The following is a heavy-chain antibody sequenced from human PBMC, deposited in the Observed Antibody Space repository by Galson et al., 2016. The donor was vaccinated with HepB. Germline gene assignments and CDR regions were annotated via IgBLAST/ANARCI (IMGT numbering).Heavy chain of an antibody. CDR1: GYSFADYW. CDR3: SGYGIAGCWDGRCYTGFYYDGMDG. CDR2: IYPGDFET. Sequence: QSGAEVKKPGEPLKISCEGSGYSFADYWIGWVRQMPGKGLEWMGNIYPGDFETRYSPSFQGQVTISVDKSISTAYLHWTSLKASDTATYYCSGYGIAGCWDGRCYTGFYYDGMDGWGQGTTVTVSS. J-gene: IGHJ6*02. D-gene: IGHD2-15*01. V-gene: IGHV5-51*01.